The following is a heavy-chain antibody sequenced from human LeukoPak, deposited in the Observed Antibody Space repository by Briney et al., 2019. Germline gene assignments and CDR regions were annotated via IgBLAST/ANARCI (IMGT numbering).Heavy chain of an antibody. CDR3: ARGLGAINWFDP. Sequence: GGSLRLSCAASGFSFSNFYMSWIRQAPGKGLEWVSYISSSSTYTNSADSVRGRFTISRDNAKNSLYLQMNSLRVEDTAVYYCARGLGAINWFDPWGQGTLVTVSS. J-gene: IGHJ5*02. V-gene: IGHV3-11*05. D-gene: IGHD3-3*01. CDR1: GFSFSNFY. CDR2: ISSSSTYT.